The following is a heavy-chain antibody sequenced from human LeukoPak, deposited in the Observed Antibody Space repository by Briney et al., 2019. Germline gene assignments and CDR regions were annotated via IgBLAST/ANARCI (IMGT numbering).Heavy chain of an antibody. CDR2: ISYDGSNK. V-gene: IGHV3-30*04. D-gene: IGHD2/OR15-2a*01. CDR1: GFTFSSYA. CDR3: ARVPRTIVIRGWFDP. Sequence: GGSLRLSCAASGFTFSSYAMHWVRQAPGKGLEWVAVISYDGSNKYYADSVRGRFTISRDNSKNTLYLQMNSLRAEDTAVYYCARVPRTIVIRGWFDPWGQGTLVTVSS. J-gene: IGHJ5*02.